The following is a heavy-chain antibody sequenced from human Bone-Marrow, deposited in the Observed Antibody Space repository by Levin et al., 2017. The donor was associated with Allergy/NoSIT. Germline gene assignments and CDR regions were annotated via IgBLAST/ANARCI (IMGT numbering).Heavy chain of an antibody. J-gene: IGHJ3*02. D-gene: IGHD3-10*01. CDR2: IYWDDDK. CDR3: ARRLTSDYDSGSPTAGVGAFHI. V-gene: IGHV2-5*02. Sequence: SGPTLVKPTQTLTLTCTFSGFSLTTTGVGVGWIRQPPGKALEWLALIYWDDDKRYSPSLKSRLTITKATSTNQVVLTMTNMDPVDTATYYCARRLTSDYDSGSPTAGVGAFHIWGQGTMVTVSS. CDR1: GFSLTTTGVG.